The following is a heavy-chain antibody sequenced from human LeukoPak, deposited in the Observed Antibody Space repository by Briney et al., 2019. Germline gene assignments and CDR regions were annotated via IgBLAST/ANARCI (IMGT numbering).Heavy chain of an antibody. Sequence: SETLSLTCTVSGGPISSYYWSWIRQPPGKGLEWIGYIYYSGSTNYNPSLKSRVTISVDTSKNQFSLKLSSVTAADTAVYYCASLSGSYTLWGQGTLVTVSS. CDR3: ASLSGSYTL. V-gene: IGHV4-59*01. J-gene: IGHJ4*02. CDR2: IYYSGST. CDR1: GGPISSYY. D-gene: IGHD3-10*01.